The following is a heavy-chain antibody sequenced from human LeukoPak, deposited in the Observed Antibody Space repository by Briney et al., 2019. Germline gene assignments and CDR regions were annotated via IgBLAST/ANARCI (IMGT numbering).Heavy chain of an antibody. CDR2: IYYSGTT. J-gene: IGHJ3*02. D-gene: IGHD3-22*01. V-gene: IGHV4-39*06. CDR1: GGSIGSSSYY. Sequence: SETLSLTCTVSGGSIGSSSYYWGWIRQPPGKGLEWIGRIYYSGTTHYSPSVKSRVTISVDTSKNQFALNLRSVTAADTAVYYCAVTYYYDSSGSDAFDIWGQGTVVTVSS. CDR3: AVTYYYDSSGSDAFDI.